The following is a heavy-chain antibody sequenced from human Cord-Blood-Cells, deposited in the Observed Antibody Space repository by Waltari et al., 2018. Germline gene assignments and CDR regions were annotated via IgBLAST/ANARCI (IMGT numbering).Heavy chain of an antibody. D-gene: IGHD3-3*01. CDR2: INHSGST. V-gene: IGHV4-34*01. J-gene: IGHJ4*02. CDR3: ASRGVLRFLEWLPTPFFDY. CDR1: GGSFSGYY. Sequence: QVQLQQWGAGLLKPSETLSLTCAVYGGSFSGYYWSWLRQPPGKGLEWIGEINHSGSTNYNPSLKSRVTISVDTSKNQFSLKLSSVTAADTAVYYCASRGVLRFLEWLPTPFFDYWGQGTLVTVSS.